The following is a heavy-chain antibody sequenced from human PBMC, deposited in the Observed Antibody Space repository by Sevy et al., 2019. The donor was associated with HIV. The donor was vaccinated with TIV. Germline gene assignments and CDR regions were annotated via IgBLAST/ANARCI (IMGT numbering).Heavy chain of an antibody. CDR2: ISGSGGST. CDR3: AKSLRYSSGPDY. V-gene: IGHV3-23*01. CDR1: GFTFSSYA. D-gene: IGHD6-19*01. J-gene: IGHJ4*02. Sequence: GGSLRLSCAASGFTFSSYAMSWVRQAPGKGLEWVSAISGSGGSTYYADSVKGRFTISRDNFKNTLYLQMNSLRAEDTAAYYCAKSLRYSSGPDYWGQGTLVTVSS.